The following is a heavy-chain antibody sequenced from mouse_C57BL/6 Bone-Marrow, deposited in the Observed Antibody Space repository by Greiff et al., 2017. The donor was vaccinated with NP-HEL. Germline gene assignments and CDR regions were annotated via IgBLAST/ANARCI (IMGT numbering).Heavy chain of an antibody. CDR3: ARGGTAYYFDY. J-gene: IGHJ2*01. V-gene: IGHV1-63*01. Sequence: VQLQQSGAELVRPGTSVKMSCKASGYTFPNYWIGWAKQRPGHGLEWIGDIYPGGGYTNYNEKFKGKATLTADKSSSTAYMQFSSLTSEDSAIYYCARGGTAYYFDYWGQGTTLTVSS. CDR2: IYPGGGYT. D-gene: IGHD1-2*01. CDR1: GYTFPNYW.